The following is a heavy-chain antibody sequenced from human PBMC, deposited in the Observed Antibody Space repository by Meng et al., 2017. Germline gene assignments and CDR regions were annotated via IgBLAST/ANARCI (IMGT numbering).Heavy chain of an antibody. CDR3: ARVLAAAGSDAFDI. Sequence: SVKVSCKASGGTFSSYAISWVRQAPGQGLEWMGGIIPIFGTANYAQKFQGRVTITTDEPTSTAYMELSSLRSEDTAVYYCARVLAAAGSDAFDIWGQGTMVTVSS. V-gene: IGHV1-69*05. CDR2: IIPIFGTA. CDR1: GGTFSSYA. J-gene: IGHJ3*02. D-gene: IGHD6-13*01.